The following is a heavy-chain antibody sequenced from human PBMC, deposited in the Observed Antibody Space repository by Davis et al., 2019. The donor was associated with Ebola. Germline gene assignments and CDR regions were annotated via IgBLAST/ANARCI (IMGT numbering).Heavy chain of an antibody. J-gene: IGHJ3*02. CDR2: INTNTGNP. CDR1: GYTFTSYG. Sequence: ASVKVSCKASGYTFTSYGISWVRQAPGQGLEWMGWINTNTGNPMYAQAFTGRFVFSLDTSINTPYLQISSLKAEDTAVYYCARSSMTQDAFDIWGPGTMVTVSS. V-gene: IGHV7-4-1*02. D-gene: IGHD2-2*01. CDR3: ARSSMTQDAFDI.